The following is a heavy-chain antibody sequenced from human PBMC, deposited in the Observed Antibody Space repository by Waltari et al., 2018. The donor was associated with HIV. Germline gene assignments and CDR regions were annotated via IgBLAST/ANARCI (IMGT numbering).Heavy chain of an antibody. CDR3: ARGSQQHDL. Sequence: QVRLQQWGAGLLKPSETLSRTCAVYGVPLSGHYWSWMRPSPAKGLEWIGEIHDSGNTNYNPSLASRLSISVDTSKKQFSLNLTSVTAADSSFYFCARGSQQHDLWGQGTLVIVSS. D-gene: IGHD6-13*01. CDR1: GVPLSGHY. J-gene: IGHJ4*02. CDR2: IHDSGNT. V-gene: IGHV4-34*02.